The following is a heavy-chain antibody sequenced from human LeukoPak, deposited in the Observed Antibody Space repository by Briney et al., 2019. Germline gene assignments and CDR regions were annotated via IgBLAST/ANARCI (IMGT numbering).Heavy chain of an antibody. CDR3: VRDSNYHPDC. J-gene: IGHJ4*02. V-gene: IGHV3-74*01. Sequence: PGGSLRLSCVVSGFTFNRCWMHWVRQAPGKGLVWVSRIISDGSSASYADSVKGRFTMSRDNAKNTLHLQMNSLRVEDTAVYYCVRDSNYHPDCWGQGTLVTVSS. CDR2: IISDGSSA. CDR1: GFTFNRCW. D-gene: IGHD4-11*01.